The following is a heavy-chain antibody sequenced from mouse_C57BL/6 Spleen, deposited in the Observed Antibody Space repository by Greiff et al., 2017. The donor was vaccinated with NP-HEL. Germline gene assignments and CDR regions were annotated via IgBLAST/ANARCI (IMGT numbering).Heavy chain of an antibody. V-gene: IGHV14-4*01. J-gene: IGHJ2*01. D-gene: IGHD4-1*01. Sequence: DVQLQESGAELVRPGASVKLSCTASGFNIKDDYMHWVKQRPEQGLEWIGWIDPENGDTEYASKFQGKATITADTSSNTAYLQLSSLTSEDTAVYYCTTLNWGYWGQGTTLTVSS. CDR2: IDPENGDT. CDR1: GFNIKDDY. CDR3: TTLNWGY.